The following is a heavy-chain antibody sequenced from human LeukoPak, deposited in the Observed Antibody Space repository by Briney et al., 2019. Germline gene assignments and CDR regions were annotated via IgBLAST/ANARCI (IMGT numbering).Heavy chain of an antibody. D-gene: IGHD3-10*01. CDR3: ARATQGMVRGVIITD. J-gene: IGHJ4*02. CDR2: IYHSGST. CDR1: GGSISSSNW. Sequence: SETLSLTCAVSGGSISSSNWRSWVRQPPGKGLEWSGKIYHSGSTNYNPSLKSRVTISVDKSKNQFSLKLSSVTAADTAVYYCARATQGMVRGVIITDWGQGTLVTVSS. V-gene: IGHV4-4*02.